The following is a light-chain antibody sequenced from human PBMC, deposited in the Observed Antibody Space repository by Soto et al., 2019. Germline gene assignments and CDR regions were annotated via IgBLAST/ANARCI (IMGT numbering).Light chain of an antibody. Sequence: IQLSLSPSVLSASVGDTVTITCRASQALSNYLAWYQQKPGKAPDLLIYPASTLQSGVPSRFSGSGSGTDFTLTISSLQPEDFATYYCLQDYNYPRTFGQRTMADIK. V-gene: IGKV1-6*01. CDR3: LQDYNYPRT. J-gene: IGKJ1*01. CDR2: PAS. CDR1: QALSNY.